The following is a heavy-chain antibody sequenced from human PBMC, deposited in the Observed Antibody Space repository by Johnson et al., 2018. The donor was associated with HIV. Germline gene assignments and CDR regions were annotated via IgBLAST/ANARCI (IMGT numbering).Heavy chain of an antibody. CDR1: GFTFSSFG. Sequence: QMLLVESGGGVVQPGRSLRLSCAVSGFTFSSFGMHWVRQAPGKGLEWMAVISSAGTDKYYADSVKGRFTISRDNSKNTLYLQMNSLRAEDTAVYYCAREVHIVVVSSFRWAFDIWGQGTLVTVSS. CDR2: ISSAGTDK. V-gene: IGHV3-30*03. D-gene: IGHD2-21*01. J-gene: IGHJ3*02. CDR3: AREVHIVVVSSFRWAFDI.